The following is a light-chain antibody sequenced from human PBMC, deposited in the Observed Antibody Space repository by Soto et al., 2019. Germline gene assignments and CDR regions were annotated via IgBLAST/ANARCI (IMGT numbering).Light chain of an antibody. CDR1: SNDVGGYNY. CDR2: DVN. J-gene: IGLJ2*01. CDR3: SSYTSYNTPHVV. V-gene: IGLV2-14*01. Sequence: QSVLTQPASVSGSPGQSITISCTGTSNDVGGYNYVSWYQQHPGKAPKLMIYDVNNRPSGVSNRFSGSKSGNTASLTISGLQAEDEADYYCSSYTSYNTPHVVFGGGTQLTVL.